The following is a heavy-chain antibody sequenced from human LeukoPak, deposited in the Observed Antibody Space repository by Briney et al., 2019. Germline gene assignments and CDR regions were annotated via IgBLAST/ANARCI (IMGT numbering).Heavy chain of an antibody. D-gene: IGHD6-19*01. V-gene: IGHV3-30-3*01. CDR1: GFTFSSYA. Sequence: PGGSLRLSCAASGFTFSSYAMHWVRQAPGKGLEWVAVISYDGSNKYYADSVKGRFTISRDNAKNSLYLQMNSLRAEDTALYYCARDAYAVAGNWGQGTLVTVSS. J-gene: IGHJ4*02. CDR2: ISYDGSNK. CDR3: ARDAYAVAGN.